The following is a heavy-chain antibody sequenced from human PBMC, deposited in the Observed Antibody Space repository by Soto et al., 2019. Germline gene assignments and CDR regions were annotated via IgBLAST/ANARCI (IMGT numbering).Heavy chain of an antibody. J-gene: IGHJ4*02. CDR1: GFTFSSYS. CDR3: AKSRGDSWTTYFFDY. V-gene: IGHV3-23*01. D-gene: IGHD4-4*01. CDR2: ISGSGQTT. Sequence: GCSLRLSCAASGFTFSSYSLSWLRQAPGKGLEWVSGISGSGQTTHYRDSVKGRFTISRDNFRNTLYLQVNSLRAEDTAVYFCAKSRGDSWTTYFFDYWGQGALVTVSS.